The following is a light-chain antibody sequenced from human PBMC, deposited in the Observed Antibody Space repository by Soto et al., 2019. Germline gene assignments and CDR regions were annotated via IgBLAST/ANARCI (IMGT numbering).Light chain of an antibody. CDR3: QQYGSSPSYT. CDR1: QSVSFNY. V-gene: IGKV3-20*01. J-gene: IGKJ2*01. CDR2: GAS. Sequence: EIVLTQSPGTLSLSPGERATLSCRASQSVSFNYIGWYQQKPGQAPRLLIYGASSRATGIPDRFSGSGSGTDFTLSIRSLEPEDFAVYYCQQYGSSPSYTFGQGTRLEIK.